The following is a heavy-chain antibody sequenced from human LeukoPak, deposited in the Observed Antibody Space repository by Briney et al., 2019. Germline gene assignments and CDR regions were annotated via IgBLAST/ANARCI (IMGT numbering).Heavy chain of an antibody. CDR1: GFTFSSYA. Sequence: GGSLRLSCAASGFTFSSYAMSWVRQAPGKGLVWVSRISNDGSDTTYADSVKGRFTISRDNAKNTVFLQMNSLRAEDTAVYYCARDIATTPVYWGQGTLVTVSS. CDR3: ARDIATTPVY. J-gene: IGHJ4*02. V-gene: IGHV3-74*01. CDR2: ISNDGSDT. D-gene: IGHD2-15*01.